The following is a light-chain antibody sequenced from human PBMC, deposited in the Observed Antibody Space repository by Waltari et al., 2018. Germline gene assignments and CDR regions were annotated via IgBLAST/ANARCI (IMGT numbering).Light chain of an antibody. Sequence: QSVLTQPPSVSGAPGQRGTISCTGRCPDIGAGYAVHWYQQLPGTAPKLLIYGNTNRPSGVRDRFSGTKSGTSASLAITGLQAEDEADYYCQCYDSSLSGSVFGGGTKLTVL. CDR1: CPDIGAGYA. CDR3: QCYDSSLSGSV. J-gene: IGLJ3*02. V-gene: IGLV1-40*01. CDR2: GNT.